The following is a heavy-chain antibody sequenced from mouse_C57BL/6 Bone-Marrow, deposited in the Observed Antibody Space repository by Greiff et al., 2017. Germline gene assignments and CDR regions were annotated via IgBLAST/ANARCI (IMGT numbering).Heavy chain of an antibody. CDR3: TRDGYYVYYAMDY. CDR1: GYTFTDYE. CDR2: IDPETGGT. D-gene: IGHD2-3*01. Sequence: VQLQQSGAELVRPGASVTLSCKASGYTFTDYEMHWVKQTPVHGLEWIGAIDPETGGTAYNQKFKGKAILTADKSSSTAYMALRSLTSEDSAVYYCTRDGYYVYYAMDYWGRGTSVTVS. V-gene: IGHV1-15*01. J-gene: IGHJ4*01.